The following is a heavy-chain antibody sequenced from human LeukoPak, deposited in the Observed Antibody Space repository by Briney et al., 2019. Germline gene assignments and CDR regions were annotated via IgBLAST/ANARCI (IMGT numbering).Heavy chain of an antibody. CDR3: ARAGYGLPFDY. D-gene: IGHD5-18*01. Sequence: GGSLRLSCAASGFIFSSYAMHWVRQAPGKGLEYVSAISSNGGSTYYANSVKGRFTISRDNSKNTLYLQMGSLRAEDMAVYYCARAGYGLPFDYWGQGTLVTVSS. J-gene: IGHJ4*02. CDR1: GFIFSSYA. CDR2: ISSNGGST. V-gene: IGHV3-64*01.